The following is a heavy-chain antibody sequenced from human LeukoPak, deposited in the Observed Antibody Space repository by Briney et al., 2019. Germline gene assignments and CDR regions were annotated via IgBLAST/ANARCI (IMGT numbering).Heavy chain of an antibody. CDR3: ARDSGTTGEVKFDP. CDR2: IYVTGSA. Sequence: SETLSLTCTVSGGSISSYYWSWIRQPAGKALEWIGRIYVTGSATYNPSLESRVTMSLDTSKNHFSLKLRSVTAADTAVYYCARDSGTTGEVKFDPWGQGTLVTVSS. CDR1: GGSISSYY. V-gene: IGHV4-4*07. D-gene: IGHD1-7*01. J-gene: IGHJ5*02.